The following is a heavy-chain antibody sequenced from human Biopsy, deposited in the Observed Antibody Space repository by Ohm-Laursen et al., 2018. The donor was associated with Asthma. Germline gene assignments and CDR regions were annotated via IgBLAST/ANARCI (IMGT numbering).Heavy chain of an antibody. V-gene: IGHV4-39*01. CDR1: NGSISSNFYY. Sequence: SDTLSLTCTVSNGSISSNFYYWGWIRQPPGKGLEWVGSIQKNGIGYYKSSLKSRLTISVDTSKNQFSLKVTSVTAADTAVYYCARQKLAAAEGPFDLWGQGTMVTVSS. D-gene: IGHD6-13*01. CDR3: ARQKLAAAEGPFDL. J-gene: IGHJ3*01. CDR2: IQKNGIG.